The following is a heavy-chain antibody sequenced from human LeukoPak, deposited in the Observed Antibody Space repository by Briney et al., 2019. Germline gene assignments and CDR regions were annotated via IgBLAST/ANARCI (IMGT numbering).Heavy chain of an antibody. Sequence: PGRSLRLSCKASGFTVSNNYMNWVRQPPGKGLEWVALIYSGGTINYADSVKGRFTISRDNSKNTLYLQLTNVIVEDTAVCYCARDPTGIAASVSGGWGQGTMVTVSS. CDR1: GFTVSNNY. J-gene: IGHJ4*02. V-gene: IGHV3-53*01. D-gene: IGHD6-13*01. CDR3: ARDPTGIAASVSGG. CDR2: IYSGGTI.